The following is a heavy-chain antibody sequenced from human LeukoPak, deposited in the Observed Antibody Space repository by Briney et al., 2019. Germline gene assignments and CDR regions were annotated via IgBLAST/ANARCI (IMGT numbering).Heavy chain of an antibody. V-gene: IGHV4-31*03. CDR3: ARINKAETFLLDS. D-gene: IGHD2/OR15-2a*01. J-gene: IGHJ5*01. CDR2: IFYSGST. Sequence: SETLSLTCSVSDGSINTGGYYWAWLRQNPGQGLEWIGYIFYSGSTYYSASLRGRVTISVDTSENRFSLNLTSVTAADAAIYYCARINKAETFLLDSWGQGILVTVSS. CDR1: DGSINTGGYY.